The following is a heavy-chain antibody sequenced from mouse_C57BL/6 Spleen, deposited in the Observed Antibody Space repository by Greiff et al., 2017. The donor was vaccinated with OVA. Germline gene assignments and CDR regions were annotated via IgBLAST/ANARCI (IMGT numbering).Heavy chain of an antibody. V-gene: IGHV5-4*01. CDR1: GFTFSSYA. CDR2: ISDGGSYT. Sequence: DVKLVESGGGLVKPGGSLKLSCAASGFTFSSYAMSWVRQTPEKRLEWVATISDGGSYTYYPDNVKGRFTISRDNAKNNLYLQMSHLKSEDTAMYYCARDRAVTFYFDVWGTGTTVTVSS. J-gene: IGHJ1*03. CDR3: ARDRAVTFYFDV. D-gene: IGHD2-2*01.